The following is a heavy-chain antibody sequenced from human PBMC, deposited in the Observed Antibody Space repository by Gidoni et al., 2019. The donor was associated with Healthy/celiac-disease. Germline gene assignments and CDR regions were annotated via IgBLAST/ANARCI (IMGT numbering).Heavy chain of an antibody. V-gene: IGHV3-53*01. CDR2: IYSGGSI. D-gene: IGHD2-15*01. CDR3: AREGGRGGMDV. J-gene: IGHJ6*02. Sequence: EVQLVESGGGLLQPGGSLRLYCAASGFTVSSNYMSWVRQAPGKGVEWVSVIYSGGSIYYVDSVKGRFTISRDNSKKTRYLQMNSLRAEDTAVYYCAREGGRGGMDVWGQGTTVTVSS. CDR1: GFTVSSNY.